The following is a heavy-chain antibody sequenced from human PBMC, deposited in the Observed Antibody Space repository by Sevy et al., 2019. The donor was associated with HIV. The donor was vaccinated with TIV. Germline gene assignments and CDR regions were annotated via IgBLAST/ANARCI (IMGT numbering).Heavy chain of an antibody. CDR1: GFTFSSYA. CDR3: AKDRYIVVVPAATEAFDY. CDR2: IRGSGGST. D-gene: IGHD2-2*01. V-gene: IGHV3-23*01. J-gene: IGHJ4*02. Sequence: GGSLRLSCAASGFTFSSYAMSWVRQAPGKGLEWVSAIRGSGGSTDYVDSVKGRFTISRENSKNTLYLQMNSLRAEDTAVYYCAKDRYIVVVPAATEAFDYWGQGTLVTVSS.